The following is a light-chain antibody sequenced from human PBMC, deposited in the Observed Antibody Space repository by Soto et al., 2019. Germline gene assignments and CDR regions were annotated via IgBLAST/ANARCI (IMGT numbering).Light chain of an antibody. J-gene: IGKJ1*01. CDR3: QKYNEWPPFT. CDR1: QTVSGSY. CDR2: AAS. Sequence: EIVLTQSPGTLSLSPGERGTLSCRASQTVSGSYVAWYQQKPGQAPRLVIYAASNRATGIPDRFSGSVSGTEFTLTISRLQSEDFAVYYCQKYNEWPPFTFGQGTKVDIK. V-gene: IGKV3D-20*02.